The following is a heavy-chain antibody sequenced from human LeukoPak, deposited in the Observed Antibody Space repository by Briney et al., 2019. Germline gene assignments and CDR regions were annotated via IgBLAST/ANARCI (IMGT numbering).Heavy chain of an antibody. V-gene: IGHV1-2*02. CDR2: INPNGGDT. CDR1: RYTFTGYY. CDR3: AREGHTTSSGNDY. J-gene: IGHJ4*02. Sequence: ASVKVSCKASRYTFTGYYMHWVRRAPGQGLEWMGWINPNGGDTKYAQQFQGRVTMTRDTSIGTAYMELTSLRSDDTAVYYCAREGHTTSSGNDYWGQGTLVTVSS. D-gene: IGHD6-6*01.